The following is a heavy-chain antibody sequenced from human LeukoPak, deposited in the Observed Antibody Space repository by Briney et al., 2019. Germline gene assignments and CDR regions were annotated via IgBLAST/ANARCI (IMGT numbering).Heavy chain of an antibody. Sequence: GGSLGLSCAASGFTFSSYSMNWVRQAPGKGLEWVSYISSSSSTIYYADSVKGRFTISRDNAKNSLYLQMNSLRAEGTAVYYCAKGSYYDSSGSFYFDYWGQGTLVTVSS. CDR1: GFTFSSYS. J-gene: IGHJ4*02. CDR3: AKGSYYDSSGSFYFDY. V-gene: IGHV3-48*01. CDR2: ISSSSSTI. D-gene: IGHD3-22*01.